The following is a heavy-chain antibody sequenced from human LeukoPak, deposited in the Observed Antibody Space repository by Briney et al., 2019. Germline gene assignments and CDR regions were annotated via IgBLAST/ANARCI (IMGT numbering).Heavy chain of an antibody. CDR3: TRGPRVSPPNPFDY. V-gene: IGHV1-18*01. CDR1: GYTFTSYG. CDR2: ISAYNGNT. J-gene: IGHJ4*02. Sequence: ASVKVSCKASGYTFTSYGISWVRQAPGQGLEWMGWISAYNGNTNYAQKLQGRVTMTTDTSTSTAYMELRSLRSDDTAVYYCTRGPRVSPPNPFDYWGQGILVTVSS. D-gene: IGHD5/OR15-5a*01.